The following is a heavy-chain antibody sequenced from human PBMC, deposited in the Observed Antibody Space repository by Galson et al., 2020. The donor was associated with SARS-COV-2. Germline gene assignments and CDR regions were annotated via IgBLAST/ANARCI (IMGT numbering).Heavy chain of an antibody. J-gene: IGHJ4*02. Sequence: TGGSLRLSCAASGFTFNIYAMHWVRQAPGKGLEWVALISSDGSTTLYADSVKGRFTISRDDSKDTLSLQMNSLTTEETALYYCARDPPSSSWLLDYWGQGTLVTVSS. CDR2: ISSDGSTT. V-gene: IGHV3-30-3*01. CDR1: GFTFNIYA. CDR3: ARDPPSSSWLLDY. D-gene: IGHD2-2*01.